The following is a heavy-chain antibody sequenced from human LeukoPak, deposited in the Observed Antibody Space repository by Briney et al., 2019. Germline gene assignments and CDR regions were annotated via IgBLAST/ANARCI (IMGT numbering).Heavy chain of an antibody. CDR2: IDSDGSST. D-gene: IGHD6-13*01. Sequence: GGSLRLSCAASGLTFSKFWMHWVRQAPGKGLMWVSRIDSDGSSTSYADSVKGRFTISRDNSKNTLYLQMNSLRAEDTAVYYCARDRQLVNYFDYWGQGTLVTVSS. CDR1: GLTFSKFW. CDR3: ARDRQLVNYFDY. V-gene: IGHV3-74*01. J-gene: IGHJ4*02.